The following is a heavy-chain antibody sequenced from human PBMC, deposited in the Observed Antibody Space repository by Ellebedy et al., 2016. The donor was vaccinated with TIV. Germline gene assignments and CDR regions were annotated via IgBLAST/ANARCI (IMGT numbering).Heavy chain of an antibody. D-gene: IGHD3-3*01. CDR1: GYTFTGYY. J-gene: IGHJ4*02. CDR3: ARSATYDFWSGLLY. Sequence: AASVKVSCKASGYTFTGYYMHWVRQAPGQGLEWMGWINPNSGGTNYAQKFQGWVTMTRDTSISTAYMELSRLRSDDTAVYYCARSATYDFWSGLLYWGQGTLVTVSS. CDR2: INPNSGGT. V-gene: IGHV1-2*04.